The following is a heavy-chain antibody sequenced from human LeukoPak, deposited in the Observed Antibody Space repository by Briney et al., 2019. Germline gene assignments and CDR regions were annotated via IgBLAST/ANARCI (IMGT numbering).Heavy chain of an antibody. D-gene: IGHD6-13*01. CDR3: ANDRVAAAGMRFDP. J-gene: IGHJ5*02. V-gene: IGHV3-23*01. Sequence: GGSLRLSCAASGFTFSRNAMNWVRQAPGKGLEWVSSISGSGDSTNSADSVKGRFTISRDNSKNTLYLQMNSLRAEDTAVYYCANDRVAAAGMRFDPWGQGTLVTVSS. CDR1: GFTFSRNA. CDR2: ISGSGDST.